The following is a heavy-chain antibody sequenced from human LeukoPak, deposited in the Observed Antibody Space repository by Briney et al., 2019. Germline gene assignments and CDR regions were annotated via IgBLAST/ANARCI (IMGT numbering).Heavy chain of an antibody. J-gene: IGHJ4*02. CDR2: ISSSGSTI. Sequence: TGGSLRLSCAASGFTFSDYYMSWIRQAPGKGLEWVSYISSSGSTIYYADSVKGRFTISRDNAKNSLYLQMNSLRAEDTAVYYCAREYVAGSGYDYLDYWGQGTLVTVSS. V-gene: IGHV3-11*01. CDR1: GFTFSDYY. CDR3: AREYVAGSGYDYLDY. D-gene: IGHD5-12*01.